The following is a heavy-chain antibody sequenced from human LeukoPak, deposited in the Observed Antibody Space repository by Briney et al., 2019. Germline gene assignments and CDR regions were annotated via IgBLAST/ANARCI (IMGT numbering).Heavy chain of an antibody. CDR1: GYTFTGYY. J-gene: IGHJ5*02. D-gene: IGHD2-2*01. CDR3: ARSPYCSSTCCYYWFDP. V-gene: IGHV1-2*04. CDR2: INPNSGGT. Sequence: ASVKVSCKASGYTFTGYYMHWVRQAPGQGLEWMGWINPNSGGTNYAQKFQGWVTMTRDTSISTAYMELSRLRSDDTAVYYCARSPYCSSTCCYYWFDPWGQGTLVTVSS.